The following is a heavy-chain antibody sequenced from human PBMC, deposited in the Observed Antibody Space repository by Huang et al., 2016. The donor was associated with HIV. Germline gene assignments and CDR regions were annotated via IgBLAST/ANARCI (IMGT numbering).Heavy chain of an antibody. V-gene: IGHV3-15*01. Sequence: EVQLFESGGGLVKPVGSLILSCAASGFTFNNAWMNWVRQAPGKGLEWVGRIKTKTNGGTTDDATPVKGRFSISRDDSKNTLYLQMHSLNTEDTGVYYCATPRVRRTGLGHWGQGTLVTVSS. CDR2: IKTKTNGGTT. J-gene: IGHJ5*02. CDR3: ATPRVRRTGLGH. D-gene: IGHD2-8*02. CDR1: GFTFNNAW.